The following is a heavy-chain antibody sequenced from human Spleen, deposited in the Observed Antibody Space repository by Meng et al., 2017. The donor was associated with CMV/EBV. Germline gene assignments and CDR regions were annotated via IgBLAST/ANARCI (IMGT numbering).Heavy chain of an antibody. V-gene: IGHV1-46*01. Sequence: ASGYTFSIFYLHWVRQAPGQGLEWVGMINPNAGSTGYAQKFQDRVTVTRDTSTSTVYMELSSLTSEDTAVYYCARDHTRGATGYFDYWGPGTLVTVSS. CDR1: GYTFSIFY. D-gene: IGHD1-26*01. CDR3: ARDHTRGATGYFDY. J-gene: IGHJ4*02. CDR2: INPNAGST.